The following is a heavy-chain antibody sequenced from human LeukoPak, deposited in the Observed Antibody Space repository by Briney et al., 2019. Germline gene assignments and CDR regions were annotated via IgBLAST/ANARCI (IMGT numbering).Heavy chain of an antibody. Sequence: PSETLSLTCAVSGYSISSGYYWGWIRQPPGKGLEWIGSIYHSGSTYYNPSLKSRVTISVDTSKNQFSLKLSSVTAADTAVSYCARRDDFYYFDYWGQGTLVTVSS. CDR1: GYSISSGYY. CDR3: ARRDDFYYFDY. D-gene: IGHD3-3*01. J-gene: IGHJ4*02. CDR2: IYHSGST. V-gene: IGHV4-38-2*01.